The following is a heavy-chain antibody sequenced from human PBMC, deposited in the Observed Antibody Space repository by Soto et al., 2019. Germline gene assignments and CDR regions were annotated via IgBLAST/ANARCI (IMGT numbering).Heavy chain of an antibody. V-gene: IGHV3-23*01. D-gene: IGHD3-22*01. J-gene: IGHJ4*02. CDR1: GFTFSDYY. CDR3: AKTITTRALFDY. CDR2: ISGSGGST. Sequence: PGGSLRLSCAGSGFTFSDYYMTWIRQAPGRGLEWVSAISGSGGSTYYADSVKGRFTISRDNSKNTLYLQMNSLRAEDTAVYYCAKTITTRALFDYWGQGTLVTVSS.